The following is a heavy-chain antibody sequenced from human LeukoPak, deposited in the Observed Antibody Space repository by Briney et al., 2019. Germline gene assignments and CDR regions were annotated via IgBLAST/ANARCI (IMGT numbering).Heavy chain of an antibody. D-gene: IGHD1-26*01. CDR3: ARHQHSGRKHYYGMDV. V-gene: IGHV4-59*08. CDR1: GGSIGIYY. Sequence: PSETLSLTCTVSGGSIGIYYWSWIRQPPGKGLEWIGYIYFDGSTNYNPSLKSRVTISVDTSKNQFSLRLNSVTAADTAVYYCARHQHSGRKHYYGMDVWGQGTTVTVSS. CDR2: IYFDGST. J-gene: IGHJ6*02.